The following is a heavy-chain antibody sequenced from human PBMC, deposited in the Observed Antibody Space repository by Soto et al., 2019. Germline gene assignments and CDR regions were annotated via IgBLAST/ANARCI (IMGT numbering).Heavy chain of an antibody. V-gene: IGHV3-73*02. CDR1: GFTFSGSA. Sequence: EVQLVESGGGLVQPGGSLKLSCAASGFTFSGSAMHWVRQASGKGLEWVGRIRSKANSYATAYAASVKGRFTISSDDSKNTAYLQMNSLKTEDTAVYYCTRHAVSWEPREYFNWFDPWGQGTLVTVSS. D-gene: IGHD1-26*01. CDR3: TRHAVSWEPREYFNWFDP. CDR2: IRSKANSYAT. J-gene: IGHJ5*02.